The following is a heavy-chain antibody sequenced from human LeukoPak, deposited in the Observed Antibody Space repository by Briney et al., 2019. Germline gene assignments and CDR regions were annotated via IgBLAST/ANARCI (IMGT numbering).Heavy chain of an antibody. V-gene: IGHV3-9*01. CDR2: LI. CDR3: AKETKVGENLYYFDY. Sequence: PGRSLRLSCVASGFKFNDYAMHWVRHAPGKGLEWVSGLIGYADSVKCRFIISRDNAKNSLYLEMNSLRPEDSALYYCAKETKVGENLYYFDYWGRGTLVTVSS. J-gene: IGHJ4*02. CDR1: GFKFNDYA. D-gene: IGHD1-26*01.